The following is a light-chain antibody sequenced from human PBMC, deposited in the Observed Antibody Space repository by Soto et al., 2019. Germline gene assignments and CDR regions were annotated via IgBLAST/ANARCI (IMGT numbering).Light chain of an antibody. V-gene: IGKV1-39*01. CDR2: AAS. CDR3: QQSYSSPPT. J-gene: IGKJ1*01. CDR1: QSISNH. Sequence: DIQMTQSPSSLSASVGDRVTITCRASQSISNHLNWYQQKPGKAPKLLIFAASSLQSGVPSRFSGSRSGPDFTLTISSLQPEDFATYYCQQSYSSPPTFGQGNKVDI.